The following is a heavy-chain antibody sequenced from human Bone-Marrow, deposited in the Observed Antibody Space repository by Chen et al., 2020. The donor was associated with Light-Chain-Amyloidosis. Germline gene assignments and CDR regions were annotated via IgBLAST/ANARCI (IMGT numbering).Heavy chain of an antibody. CDR2: IYPDDSDA. V-gene: IGHV5-51*01. J-gene: IGHJ4*02. Sequence: EVHLEQSGPEVKKPGESLKISCTGSGSTFPNYWIGWVRQMPGKGLEWMGVIYPDDSDARYSPSFEGQVTISADKSITTAYLQWRSLKASDTAMYYCARRRDGYNFDYWGQGTLVTVSS. CDR3: ARRRDGYNFDY. D-gene: IGHD5-12*01. CDR1: GSTFPNYW.